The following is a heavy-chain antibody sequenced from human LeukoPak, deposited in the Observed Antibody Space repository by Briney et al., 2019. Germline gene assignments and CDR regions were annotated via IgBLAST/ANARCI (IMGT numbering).Heavy chain of an antibody. J-gene: IGHJ5*01. Sequence: GGSLRLSCAASGFTFSSYAMSWVRQAPGKGLEWVSAISGSGGSTYYADSVKGRFTISRDNSKNTLHLHMNSLRVEDTAVYYCAKDPETYSSRWFDSWGQGTLVTVSS. CDR1: GFTFSSYA. CDR3: AKDPETYSSRWFDS. CDR2: ISGSGGST. D-gene: IGHD2-21*01. V-gene: IGHV3-23*01.